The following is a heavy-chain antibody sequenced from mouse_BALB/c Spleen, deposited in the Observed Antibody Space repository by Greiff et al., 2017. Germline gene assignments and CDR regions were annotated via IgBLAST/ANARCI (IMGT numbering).Heavy chain of an antibody. Sequence: EVQRVESGAELVKPGASVKLSCTASGFNIKDTYMHWVKQRPEQGLEWIGRIDPANGNTKYDPKFQGKATITADTSSNTAYLQLSSLTSEDTAVYYCAKRGFAYWGQGTLVTVSA. J-gene: IGHJ3*01. CDR2: IDPANGNT. V-gene: IGHV14-3*02. CDR1: GFNIKDTY. CDR3: AKRGFAY.